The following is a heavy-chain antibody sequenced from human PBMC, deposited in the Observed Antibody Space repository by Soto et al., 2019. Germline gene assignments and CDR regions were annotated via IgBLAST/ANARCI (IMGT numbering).Heavy chain of an antibody. CDR2: INHSGST. D-gene: IGHD2-2*01. CDR1: GGSFSGYY. CDR3: ARAHIVVVPAAISWFDP. J-gene: IGHJ5*02. Sequence: SETLSLTCSVYGGSFSGYYWSWIRQPPGKGLEWIGEINHSGSTNYNPSLKSRVTISVDTSKNQFSPKLSSVTAADTAVYYCARAHIVVVPAAISWFDPWGQGTPVTVSS. V-gene: IGHV4-34*01.